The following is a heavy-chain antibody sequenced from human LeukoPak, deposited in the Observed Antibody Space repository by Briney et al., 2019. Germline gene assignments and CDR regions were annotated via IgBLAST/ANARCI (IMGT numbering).Heavy chain of an antibody. CDR2: INHSGST. CDR1: GVSISGYY. V-gene: IGHV4-34*01. J-gene: IGHJ4*02. D-gene: IGHD6-19*01. CDR3: ARRTYSSGIEYYFDY. Sequence: SETLSLTCTVSGVSISGYYWSWIRQPPGKGLEWIGEINHSGSTNYNPSLKSRVTISVDTSKNQFSLKLSSVTAADTAVYYCARRTYSSGIEYYFDYWGQGTLVTVSS.